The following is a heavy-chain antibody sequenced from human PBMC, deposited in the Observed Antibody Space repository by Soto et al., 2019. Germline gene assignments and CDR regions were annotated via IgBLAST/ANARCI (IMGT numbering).Heavy chain of an antibody. Sequence: GGSLRLSCAASGFTFSSYWMHWVRQAPGKGLVWVSRINSDGSSTSYADSVKGRFTISRDNAKNTLYLQMNSLRAEDTDVYYCARDPYSSSGYNWFDPWGQGTLVTVSS. V-gene: IGHV3-74*01. D-gene: IGHD6-6*01. CDR3: ARDPYSSSGYNWFDP. J-gene: IGHJ5*02. CDR1: GFTFSSYW. CDR2: INSDGSST.